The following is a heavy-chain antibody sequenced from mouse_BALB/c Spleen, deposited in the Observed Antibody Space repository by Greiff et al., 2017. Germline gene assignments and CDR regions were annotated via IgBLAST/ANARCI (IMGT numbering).Heavy chain of an antibody. Sequence: EVQLQESGPGLVKPSQSLSLTCTVTGYSITSDYAWNWIRQFPGNKLEWMGYISYSGSTSYNPSLKSRISITRDTSKNQFFLQLNSVTTEDTATYYCARSEGLYVAWFAYWGQGTLVTVSA. CDR2: ISYSGST. D-gene: IGHD2-3*01. CDR3: ARSEGLYVAWFAY. CDR1: GYSITSDYA. V-gene: IGHV3-2*02. J-gene: IGHJ3*01.